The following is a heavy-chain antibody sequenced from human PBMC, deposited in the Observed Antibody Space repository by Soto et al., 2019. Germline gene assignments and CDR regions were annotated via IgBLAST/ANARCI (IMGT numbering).Heavy chain of an antibody. CDR1: GGSISSYY. CDR3: ARLQQYYYDSSGYYRFDY. J-gene: IGHJ4*02. V-gene: IGHV4-59*08. Sequence: SETLSLTCTVSGGSISSYYWSWIRQPPGKGLEWIGYIYYSGSTNYNPSLKSRVTISVDTSKNQFSLKLSSVTAADTAVYYCARLQQYYYDSSGYYRFDYWGQGTLVTVS. D-gene: IGHD3-22*01. CDR2: IYYSGST.